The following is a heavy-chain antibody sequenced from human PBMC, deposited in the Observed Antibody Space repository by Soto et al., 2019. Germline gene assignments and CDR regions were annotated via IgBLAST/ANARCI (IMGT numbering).Heavy chain of an antibody. J-gene: IGHJ4*02. Sequence: ASVKVSCNASGYTFTGHYIHWVRQAPEQGPEWMGEIGPESGATRYAEKFQGRVTMTLDTSITTVYMELKNLSPDDTAVYYCGRGRSGQIVVFYWGQGTPVTVSS. V-gene: IGHV1-2*02. CDR3: GRGRSGQIVVFY. CDR2: IGPESGAT. D-gene: IGHD1-26*01. CDR1: GYTFTGHY.